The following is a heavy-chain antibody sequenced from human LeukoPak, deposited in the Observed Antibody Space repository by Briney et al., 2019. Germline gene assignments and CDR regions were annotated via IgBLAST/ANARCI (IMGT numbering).Heavy chain of an antibody. V-gene: IGHV3-23*01. CDR3: AKEGGPLWFGESHFDY. Sequence: GGSLRLSCAASGFTFSSYAMSWVRQAPGKGLEWASATSGSGGSTYYADSVKGRFTISRDNSKNTLYLQMNSLRAEDTAVYYCAKEGGPLWFGESHFDYWGQGTLVTVSS. CDR1: GFTFSSYA. J-gene: IGHJ4*02. CDR2: TSGSGGST. D-gene: IGHD3-10*01.